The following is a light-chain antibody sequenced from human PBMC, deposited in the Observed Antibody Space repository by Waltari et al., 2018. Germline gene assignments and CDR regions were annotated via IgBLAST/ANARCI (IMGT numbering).Light chain of an antibody. CDR1: QSITTY. V-gene: IGKV1-39*01. Sequence: DIQMTQSPSSLSASVGTRVTITCRASQSITTYFTWYQQKPGKAPKLLIYAASSLQSAVPSRFSGTGSGTDFTLTITSLQPEDIATYYCQQSYTTPDTFGPGTKVEIK. J-gene: IGKJ3*01. CDR3: QQSYTTPDT. CDR2: AAS.